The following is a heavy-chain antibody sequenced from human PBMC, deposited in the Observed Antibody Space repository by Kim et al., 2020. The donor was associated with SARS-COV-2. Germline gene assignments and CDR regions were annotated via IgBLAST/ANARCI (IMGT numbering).Heavy chain of an antibody. CDR3: AREEGYCSGGSCSNWFDP. Sequence: QGRVTITADESTSKAYMELSSLRSEDTAVYYCAREEGYCSGGSCSNWFDPWGQGTLVTVSS. V-gene: IGHV1-69*01. J-gene: IGHJ5*02. D-gene: IGHD2-15*01.